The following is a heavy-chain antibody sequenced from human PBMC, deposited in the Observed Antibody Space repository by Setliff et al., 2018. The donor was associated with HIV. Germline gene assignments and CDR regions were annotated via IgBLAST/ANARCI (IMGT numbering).Heavy chain of an antibody. Sequence: PSETLSLTCGVSGDPITGSFYWAWIRQPPGKGLEYIGSIHYNEKTYYNPSLKSRVTISIDTSKNQFSLNLTSVTAADTAVYHCASRVYYYDSNNFLREEGFDPWGQGTLVTVSS. V-gene: IGHV4-38-2*01. CDR1: GDPITGSFY. D-gene: IGHD3-22*01. J-gene: IGHJ5*02. CDR3: ASRVYYYDSNNFLREEGFDP. CDR2: IHYNEKT.